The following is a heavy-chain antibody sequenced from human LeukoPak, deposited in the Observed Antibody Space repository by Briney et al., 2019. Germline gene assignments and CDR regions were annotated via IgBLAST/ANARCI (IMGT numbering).Heavy chain of an antibody. CDR2: IYSGGGT. Sequence: GGSLRLSCAASGFTVSSNYMSWVRQAPGKGLEWVSVIYSGGGTYYADSVKGRFTISRDNSKNTVYLQMNSLRAEDTAVYYCARASFWFDYSGYYFDFWGQGTLVTVS. CDR1: GFTVSSNY. V-gene: IGHV3-66*01. D-gene: IGHD2-15*01. J-gene: IGHJ4*02. CDR3: ARASFWFDYSGYYFDF.